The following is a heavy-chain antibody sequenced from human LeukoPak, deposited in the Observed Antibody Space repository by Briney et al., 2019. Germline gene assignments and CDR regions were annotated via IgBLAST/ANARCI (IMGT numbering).Heavy chain of an antibody. CDR1: GFTFSSYW. CDR3: ATDGSPFDN. CDR2: IKQDGNEK. Sequence: GVSQRLSCAASGFTFSSYWMSWVRQPPGKGLEWVANIKQDGNEKYYLDSVKGRFTISRDNAKNSLYLQMDSLRAEDTAVYYCATDGSPFDNWGQGTLVTVSS. V-gene: IGHV3-7*01. J-gene: IGHJ4*02.